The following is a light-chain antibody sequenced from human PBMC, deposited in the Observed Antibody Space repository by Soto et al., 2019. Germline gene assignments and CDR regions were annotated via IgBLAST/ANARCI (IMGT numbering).Light chain of an antibody. V-gene: IGKV3-20*01. CDR3: HYYDDSPPFP. CDR1: QSVSSRF. CDR2: GAS. J-gene: IGKJ3*01. Sequence: EIVLTQSPGTLSLSPGERATFSCRASQSVSSRFLAWYQQKPGQAPRLLIYGASSRATGIPDRFSGSGSGTDFTLTISRLEPEDFAVYYCHYYDDSPPFPFGHGTKVDIK.